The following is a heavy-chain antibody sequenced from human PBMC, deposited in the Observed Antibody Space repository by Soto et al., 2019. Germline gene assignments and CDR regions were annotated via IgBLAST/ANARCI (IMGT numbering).Heavy chain of an antibody. CDR3: ARVGYCSSTSCYPSPNYAFDI. D-gene: IGHD2-2*01. V-gene: IGHV4-31*03. J-gene: IGHJ3*02. CDR1: GGSISSGGYY. CDR2: IYYSGST. Sequence: SETLSLTCTVSGGSISSGGYYWSWIRQHPGKGLEWIGYIYYSGSTYYNPSLKSRVTISVDTSKNQFSLKLSSVTAADTAVYYCARVGYCSSTSCYPSPNYAFDIWGQGTMVTVSS.